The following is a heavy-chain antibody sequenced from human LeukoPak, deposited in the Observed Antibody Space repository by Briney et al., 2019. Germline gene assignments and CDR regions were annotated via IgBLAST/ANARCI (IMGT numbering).Heavy chain of an antibody. V-gene: IGHV4-4*07. D-gene: IGHD6-19*01. CDR3: VTGGDSAWCHY. CDR2: IDSSGTT. J-gene: IGHJ4*01. CDR1: ADSTNTYF. Sequence: SETLSLTVSVAADSTNTYFWGPIRQPAGKGLEWIGRIDSSGTTSLNPSLKSRVTISQDKSKKQFSLKLSSVTAADTAGYYCVTGGDSAWCHYWGHGTQVIVSS.